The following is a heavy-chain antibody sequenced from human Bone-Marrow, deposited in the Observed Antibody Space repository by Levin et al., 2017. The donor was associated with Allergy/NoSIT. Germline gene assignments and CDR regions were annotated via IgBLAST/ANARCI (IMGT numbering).Heavy chain of an antibody. D-gene: IGHD1-14*01. J-gene: IGHJ4*02. CDR3: ARNRPETANGY. V-gene: IGHV3-66*01. Sequence: GGSLRLSCAASGVTVSNNYMTWVRQPPGKGLELVSLIYSNGDIHYADSVKGRFIISRDSSKNTVYLQMNSVRTEDTAVYYCARNRPETANGYWGQGSLVTVSS. CDR2: IYSNGDI. CDR1: GVTVSNNY.